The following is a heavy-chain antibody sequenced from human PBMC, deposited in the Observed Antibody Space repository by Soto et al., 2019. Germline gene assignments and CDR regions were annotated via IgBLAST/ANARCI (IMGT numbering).Heavy chain of an antibody. D-gene: IGHD1-26*01. CDR1: GFTFSSYG. Sequence: QVQLVESGGGVVQPGRSLRLSCAASGFTFSSYGMHWVRLAPGKGLEWVAVISYDGSNKYYADSVKGRFTISRDNPKNTQYTQMNSVRADDTTIYYCATGGVGAYFDYWAKRTLLTVSS. V-gene: IGHV3-30*19. J-gene: IGHJ4*01. CDR2: ISYDGSNK. CDR3: ATGGVGAYFDY.